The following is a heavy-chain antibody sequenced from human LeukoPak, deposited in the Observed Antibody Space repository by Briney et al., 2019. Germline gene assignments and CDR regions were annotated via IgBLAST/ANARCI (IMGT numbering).Heavy chain of an antibody. D-gene: IGHD1-1*01. CDR1: GGSFSGYY. V-gene: IGHV4-34*01. CDR3: ARQLERRLGYFDY. J-gene: IGHJ4*02. Sequence: SETLSLTCAVYGGSFSGYYWSWIRQPPGKGLEWIGEINHSGSTNYNPSLKSRVTISVDTSKNQFSLKLSSVTAADTAVYYCARQLERRLGYFDYWGQGTLVTVSS. CDR2: INHSGST.